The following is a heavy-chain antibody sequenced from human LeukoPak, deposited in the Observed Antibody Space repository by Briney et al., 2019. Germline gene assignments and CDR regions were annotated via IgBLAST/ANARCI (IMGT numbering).Heavy chain of an antibody. CDR3: AKQRGDCSSTSCFYYYYGMDV. J-gene: IGHJ6*04. CDR2: IKQDGSEK. V-gene: IGHV3-7*01. CDR1: GFTFSSYW. Sequence: GGSLRLSCAASGFTFSSYWMSWVRQAPGKGLEWVANIKQDGSEKYYVDSVKGRFTISRDNAKNSLYLQMNSLRAEDTAVYYCAKQRGDCSSTSCFYYYYGMDVWGKGTTVTVSS. D-gene: IGHD2-2*01.